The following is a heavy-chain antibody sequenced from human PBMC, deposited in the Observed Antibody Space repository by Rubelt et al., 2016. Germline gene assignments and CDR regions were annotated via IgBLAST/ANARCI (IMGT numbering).Heavy chain of an antibody. CDR1: GYTFTSYG. Sequence: QVQLVQSGAEVKKPGASVKVSCKASGYTFTSYGISWVRPAPGQGLDGRGWISAYNGNTNYAQKPQGKGPMTTETPRSTAYMELRSLRSDDTAVYYCARRDGYNWDDAFDIWGQGTMVTVSS. CDR3: ARRDGYNWDDAFDI. D-gene: IGHD5-24*01. CDR2: ISAYNGNT. J-gene: IGHJ3*02. V-gene: IGHV1-18*01.